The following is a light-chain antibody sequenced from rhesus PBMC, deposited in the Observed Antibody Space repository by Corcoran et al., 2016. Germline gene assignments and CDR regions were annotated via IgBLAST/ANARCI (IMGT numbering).Light chain of an antibody. CDR2: AAT. CDR3: QQYKSYPRT. V-gene: IGKV1-28*02. J-gene: IGKJ1*01. CDR1: QGISSY. Sequence: DIQMTQSPSSLSASVGDTVTITCRASQGISSYLNWFQQKPGKAPKLLIYAATPLQSGVPSRFSGRGSGTDFTLTISSLQPEDFATYYCQQYKSYPRTFGQGTKVEIK.